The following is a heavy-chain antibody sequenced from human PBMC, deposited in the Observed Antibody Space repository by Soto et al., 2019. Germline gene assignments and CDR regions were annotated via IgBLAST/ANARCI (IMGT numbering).Heavy chain of an antibody. CDR1: GFTVSSNY. CDR3: ARDLFDSSGYYYHDAFDI. D-gene: IGHD3-22*01. V-gene: IGHV3-53*01. Sequence: EVQLVESGGGLIQPGGSLRLSCAASGFTVSSNYMSWVRQAPGKGLEWVSVIYSGGSTYYADSVKGRFTISRDNSKNTLYLQMNSLRAEDTAVYYCARDLFDSSGYYYHDAFDIWGQGTMVTVSS. CDR2: IYSGGST. J-gene: IGHJ3*02.